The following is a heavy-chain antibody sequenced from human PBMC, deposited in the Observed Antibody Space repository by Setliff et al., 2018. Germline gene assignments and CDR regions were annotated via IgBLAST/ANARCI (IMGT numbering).Heavy chain of an antibody. D-gene: IGHD3-16*01. Sequence: GASVKVSCKASGYTFANYYMHWVRQAPGQGLEWMGIIDPSGFSTNYAQKFQGRVTVTRATSTDTLYMGLSSLRSEDTAIYYCAGPRGPYSASDAFDIWGQGTMVTVSS. V-gene: IGHV1-46*01. CDR3: AGPRGPYSASDAFDI. CDR2: IDPSGFST. CDR1: GYTFANYY. J-gene: IGHJ3*02.